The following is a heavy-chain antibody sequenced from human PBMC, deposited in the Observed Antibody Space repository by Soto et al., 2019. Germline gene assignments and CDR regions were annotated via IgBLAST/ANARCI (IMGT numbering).Heavy chain of an antibody. Sequence: GGSLILSCAASGFTFSSYWMSWVRQAPGKGLEWVANIKQDGSEKYYVDSVKGRFTISRDNAKNSLYLQMNSLRAEDTAVYYCARVDIVVVVAATLGYYYYMDVWGKGTTVTVSS. CDR1: GFTFSSYW. CDR3: ARVDIVVVVAATLGYYYYMDV. D-gene: IGHD2-15*01. J-gene: IGHJ6*03. V-gene: IGHV3-7*04. CDR2: IKQDGSEK.